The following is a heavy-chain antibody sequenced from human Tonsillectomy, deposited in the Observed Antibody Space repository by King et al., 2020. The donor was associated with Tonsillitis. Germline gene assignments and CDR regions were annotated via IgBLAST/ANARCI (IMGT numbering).Heavy chain of an antibody. CDR1: GYTFTSYD. J-gene: IGHJ4*02. CDR3: ARGATLRFGSGIGY. CDR2: MNPNSGNT. D-gene: IGHD3-10*01. Sequence: VQLVQSGAEVKNPGASVKVSCKASGYTFTSYDINWVRQATGQGLEWMGWMNPNSGNTGYAQKFQGRVTMTRNTSISTAYMELSSLRSEDTAVYYCARGATLRFGSGIGYWGQGTLVTVSS. V-gene: IGHV1-8*02.